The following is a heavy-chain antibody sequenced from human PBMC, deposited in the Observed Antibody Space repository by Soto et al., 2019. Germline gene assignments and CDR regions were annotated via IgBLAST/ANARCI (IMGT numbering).Heavy chain of an antibody. V-gene: IGHV4-59*01. Sequence: PSDTLSLTCTVSGGSIGIYYWSWIRQPPGKGLEWIGYIYYSGSTNYNPSLKSRVTISVDTSKNQFSLKLSSVTAADTAVYYCASQAGPDAFDIWGQGTMVTVSS. CDR2: IYYSGST. J-gene: IGHJ3*02. CDR3: ASQAGPDAFDI. D-gene: IGHD6-13*01. CDR1: GGSIGIYY.